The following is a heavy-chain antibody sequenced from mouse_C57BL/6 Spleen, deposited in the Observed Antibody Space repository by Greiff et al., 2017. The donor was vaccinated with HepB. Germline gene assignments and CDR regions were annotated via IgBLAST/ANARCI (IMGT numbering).Heavy chain of an antibody. Sequence: EVKLMESGPGLVKPSQSLSLTCSVTGYSITSGYYWNWIRQFPGNKLEWMGYISYDGSNNYNPSLKNRISITRDTSKNQFFLKLNSVTTEDTATYYCARTYYDYEYFDVWGTGTTVTVSS. D-gene: IGHD2-4*01. CDR1: GYSITSGYY. V-gene: IGHV3-6*01. CDR3: ARTYYDYEYFDV. CDR2: ISYDGSN. J-gene: IGHJ1*03.